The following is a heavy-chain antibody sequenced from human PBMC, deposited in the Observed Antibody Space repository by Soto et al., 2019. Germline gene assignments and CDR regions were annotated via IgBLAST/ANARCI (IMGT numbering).Heavy chain of an antibody. CDR1: GGIFSTYA. D-gene: IGHD3-10*01. J-gene: IGHJ4*02. CDR3: AXDRDDYGSGNYYNRIDF. CDR2: IIPIFGTP. V-gene: IGHV1-69*01. Sequence: QVQLVQSGAEVKKPGSSVKVSCKASGGIFSTYAISWLRQAPGQGLEWMGGIIPIFGTPNYAQRFQGRVXXXXXXXXXXXXXXXXXXXXXXXXXXXXAXDRDDYGSGNYYNRIDFWGQGTLVTVSS.